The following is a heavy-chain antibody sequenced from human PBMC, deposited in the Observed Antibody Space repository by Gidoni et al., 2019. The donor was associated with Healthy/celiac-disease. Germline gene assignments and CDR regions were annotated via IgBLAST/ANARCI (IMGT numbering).Heavy chain of an antibody. CDR1: GGSISSSSYY. D-gene: IGHD3-10*01. Sequence: QLQLQESGPGLVKPSETLSLTCTVSGGSISSSSYYWGWIRQPPGKGLEWIGSIYYSGSTYYNPSLKSRVTISVDTSKNQFSLKLSSVTAADTAVYYCARPEFGAGGPLWWYFDLWGRGTLVTVSS. J-gene: IGHJ2*01. V-gene: IGHV4-39*01. CDR2: IYYSGST. CDR3: ARPEFGAGGPLWWYFDL.